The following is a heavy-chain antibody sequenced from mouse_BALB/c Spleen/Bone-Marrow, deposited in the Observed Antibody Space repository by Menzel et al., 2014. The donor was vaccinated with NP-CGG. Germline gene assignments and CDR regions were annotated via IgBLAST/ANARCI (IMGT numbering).Heavy chain of an antibody. Sequence: QVQLQQSGPGLVQPSQSLSITCTVSGFSLTTYGVHWVRQSPGKGLEWLGAIWSGGNTDYNAAFISRLSISKDNSKSQVFFEMNSLQAYDTAIYCCARKLRFYAMDYWGQGTSVTVSS. CDR1: GFSLTTYG. CDR2: IWSGGNT. CDR3: ARKLRFYAMDY. D-gene: IGHD1-1*01. V-gene: IGHV2-2*01. J-gene: IGHJ4*01.